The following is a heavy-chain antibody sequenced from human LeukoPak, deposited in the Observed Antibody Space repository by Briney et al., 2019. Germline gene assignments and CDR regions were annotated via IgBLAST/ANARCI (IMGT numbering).Heavy chain of an antibody. J-gene: IGHJ3*02. D-gene: IGHD1-14*01. Sequence: GGSLGPSGEASGFPFRSTWSHWVRQAPGKGLVWVSRINFDGSSTSYADSVKGRFTISRDNAKNTLFLQMNSLRAEDTAVYYCARDPENKDAFDIWGQGTMVTVSS. CDR1: GFPFRSTW. CDR3: ARDPENKDAFDI. CDR2: INFDGSST. V-gene: IGHV3-74*01.